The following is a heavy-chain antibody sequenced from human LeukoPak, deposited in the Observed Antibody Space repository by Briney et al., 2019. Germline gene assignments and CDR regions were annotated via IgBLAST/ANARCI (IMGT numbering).Heavy chain of an antibody. CDR3: VLYGSGSYVDY. CDR2: IDPSGGST. J-gene: IGHJ4*02. Sequence: ASVKVSCKASGYTFTSYYMHWVRQAPGQGLEWMGIIDPSGGSTSYAQKFQGRVTMTRDTSTSTVYMELSSLRSEDTAVYYCVLYGSGSYVDYWGQGTLVTVSS. V-gene: IGHV1-46*01. D-gene: IGHD3-10*01. CDR1: GYTFTSYY.